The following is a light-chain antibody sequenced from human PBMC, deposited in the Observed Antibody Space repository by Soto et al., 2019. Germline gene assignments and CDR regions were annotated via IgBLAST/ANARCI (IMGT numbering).Light chain of an antibody. Sequence: QSALTQPPSVSGSPGQSVIISCSGTSSDVGSYNRVSWYQQPPGTAPKLMIYEVSNRPSGVPDRFSGSKSGNTASLTISGLQAEDEADYDCSSFTSSSTYVFVTGTKLTVL. CDR3: SSFTSSSTYV. CDR1: SSDVGSYNR. CDR2: EVS. V-gene: IGLV2-18*02. J-gene: IGLJ1*01.